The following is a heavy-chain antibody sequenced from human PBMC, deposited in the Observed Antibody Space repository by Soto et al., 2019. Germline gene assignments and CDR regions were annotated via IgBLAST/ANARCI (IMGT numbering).Heavy chain of an antibody. CDR3: ARLPLWFGDPGEEY. Sequence: GASVKVSCKASGGTFSSYAISWVRQAPGQGLEWMGGIIPIFGTANYAQKFQGRVTITADESTSTAYMELSSLRSEDTAVYYCARLPLWFGDPGEEYWSQGTLVTVSS. CDR2: IIPIFGTA. J-gene: IGHJ4*02. V-gene: IGHV1-69*13. CDR1: GGTFSSYA. D-gene: IGHD3-10*01.